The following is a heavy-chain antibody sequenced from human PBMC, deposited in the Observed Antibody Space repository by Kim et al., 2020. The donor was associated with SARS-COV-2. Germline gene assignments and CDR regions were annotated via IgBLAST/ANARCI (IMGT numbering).Heavy chain of an antibody. CDR1: GFTFDDYA. CDR2: FRWNSGSI. Sequence: GGSLRLSCAASGFTFDDYAMHWVRQAPGKGLEWVSGFRWNSGSIGYADSVKGRFTISRDNAKNSLYLQMYSLRAEDTALYYCAKARSRAWWVRGAFDIWG. J-gene: IGHJ3*02. D-gene: IGHD2-15*01. V-gene: IGHV3-9*01. CDR3: AKARSRAWWVRGAFDI.